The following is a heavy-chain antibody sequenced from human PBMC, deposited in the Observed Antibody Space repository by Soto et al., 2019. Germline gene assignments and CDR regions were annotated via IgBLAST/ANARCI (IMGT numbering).Heavy chain of an antibody. D-gene: IGHD6-19*01. Sequence: GGSLRLSCAASGFTFSSYGMHWVRQAPGKGLEWVAVISYDGSNKYYADSVKGRFTISRDNSKNTLYLQMNSLRAEETAGYYCAREGIAVAEEFYFDYWGQGTLVTVSS. CDR3: AREGIAVAEEFYFDY. CDR2: ISYDGSNK. V-gene: IGHV3-30*03. CDR1: GFTFSSYG. J-gene: IGHJ4*02.